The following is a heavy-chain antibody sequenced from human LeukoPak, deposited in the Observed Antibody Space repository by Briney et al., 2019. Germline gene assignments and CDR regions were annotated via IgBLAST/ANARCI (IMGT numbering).Heavy chain of an antibody. CDR2: IYYSGST. CDR1: GGSISSYY. CDR3: ARVTGYMTEDYFDY. Sequence: SSETLSLTCTVSGGSISSYYWSWIRQPPGKGLEWIGYIYYSGSTNYNPSLKSRVTISVDTSKNQFSLKLSSVTAADTAVYYCARVTGYMTEDYFDYWGQGTLITVSS. J-gene: IGHJ4*02. V-gene: IGHV4-59*01. D-gene: IGHD6-13*01.